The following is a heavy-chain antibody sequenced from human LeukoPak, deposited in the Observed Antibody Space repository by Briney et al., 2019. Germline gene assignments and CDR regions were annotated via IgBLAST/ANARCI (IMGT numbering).Heavy chain of an antibody. CDR1: GYTFTSYA. Sequence: ASVKVSCKASGYTFTSYAMHWVRQAPGQRLEWMGWINAGNGNTKYSQKFQGRVTITRDTSASTAYMELSSLRSEDTAVYYCARRIAVAGTSLSYYFDYWGQGTLVTVSS. D-gene: IGHD6-19*01. V-gene: IGHV1-3*01. CDR2: INAGNGNT. CDR3: ARRIAVAGTSLSYYFDY. J-gene: IGHJ4*02.